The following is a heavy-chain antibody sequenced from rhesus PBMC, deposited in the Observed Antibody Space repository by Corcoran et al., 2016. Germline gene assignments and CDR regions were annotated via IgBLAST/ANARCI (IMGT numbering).Heavy chain of an antibody. Sequence: EVQLVESGGGLVQPGGSLRLSCAASGFTFSSYWMYWVRQAPGKGLDWVSRISSDGSSTSYADSVKGRFTISRENAKNSLYLQMNSLRAEDTAVYYCTTRYDYWGQGVLVTVSS. D-gene: IGHD2-39*01. J-gene: IGHJ4*01. CDR1: GFTFSSYW. CDR3: TTRYDY. V-gene: IGHV3-119*01. CDR2: ISSDGSST.